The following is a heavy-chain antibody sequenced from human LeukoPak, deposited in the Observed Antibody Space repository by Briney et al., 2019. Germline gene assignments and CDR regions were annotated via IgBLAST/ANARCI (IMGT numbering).Heavy chain of an antibody. Sequence: SETLSLTCAVYGGSFSGYYWSWIRQPPGKGLEWIGEINHSGSTNYNPSLKSRVTISVDSSKNQFSLKLSSVTAADTAVYYCARGVWTAYFDYWGQGTLVTVSS. CDR1: GGSFSGYY. V-gene: IGHV4-34*01. CDR2: INHSGST. CDR3: ARGVWTAYFDY. J-gene: IGHJ4*02. D-gene: IGHD1-1*01.